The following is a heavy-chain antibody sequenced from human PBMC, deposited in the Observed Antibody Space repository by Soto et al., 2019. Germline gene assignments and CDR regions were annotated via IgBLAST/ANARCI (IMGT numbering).Heavy chain of an antibody. CDR3: ARESGYSSSWRKTSYYYGMDV. CDR2: IWYDGSNK. J-gene: IGHJ6*02. V-gene: IGHV3-33*01. D-gene: IGHD6-13*01. CDR1: GFTFSSYG. Sequence: GGSLRLSCAASGFTFSSYGMHWVRQAPGKGLEWVAVIWYDGSNKYYADSVKGRFTISRDNSKNTLYLQMNSLRAEDTAVYYCARESGYSSSWRKTSYYYGMDVWGQGTTVTVSS.